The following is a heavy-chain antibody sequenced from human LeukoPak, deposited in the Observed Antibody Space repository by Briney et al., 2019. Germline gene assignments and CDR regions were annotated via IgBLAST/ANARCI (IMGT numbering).Heavy chain of an antibody. CDR3: AKDLDYTTYGYYLDY. J-gene: IGHJ4*02. V-gene: IGHV3-23*01. D-gene: IGHD4-11*01. CDR1: GFTFSSYA. Sequence: GGSLRLSCTASGFTFSSYAMNWVRQAPGKGLEWVSGIGAGGTFTYSADSVKGRFTISRDNSRNTLYLQMNSLRADDTAVYYCAKDLDYTTYGYYLDYWGQGTLVTVSS. CDR2: IGAGGTFT.